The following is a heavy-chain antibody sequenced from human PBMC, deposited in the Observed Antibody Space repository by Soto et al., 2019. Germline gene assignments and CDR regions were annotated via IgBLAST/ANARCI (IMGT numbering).Heavy chain of an antibody. CDR1: GYTFTSYY. V-gene: IGHV1-46*01. CDR3: ARTFSDGLPSDY. J-gene: IGHJ4*02. Sequence: QVQLVQSGAEVKKPGASVKVSCKASGYTFTSYYMHWVRQAPGQGLEWMGMIKPTGGSTSYAQKFQGRVTMTRDTSTSTVYMELSSLTSDDTAVYYCARTFSDGLPSDYWGQGTLVTVSS. D-gene: IGHD6-25*01. CDR2: IKPTGGST.